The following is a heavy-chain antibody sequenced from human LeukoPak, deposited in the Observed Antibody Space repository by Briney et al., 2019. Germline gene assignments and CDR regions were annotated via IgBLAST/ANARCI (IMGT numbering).Heavy chain of an antibody. D-gene: IGHD5/OR15-5a*01. CDR3: AAGGVYDLFDY. CDR1: GYILSDLS. V-gene: IGHV1-24*01. CDR2: FDPGDGET. Sequence: GASVKVSCKFSGYILSDLSMHWVRQAPGKGLEWMGGFDPGDGETIYTQKFQGRVTMTEDTSTDTAYMELSSLRSGDTAVYYCAAGGVYDLFDYWGQGTLVTVSS. J-gene: IGHJ4*02.